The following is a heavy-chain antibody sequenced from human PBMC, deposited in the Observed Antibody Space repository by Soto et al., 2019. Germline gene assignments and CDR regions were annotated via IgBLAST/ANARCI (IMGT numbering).Heavy chain of an antibody. V-gene: IGHV4-34*01. Sequence: NPSETLSLTCAVYGGSFSGYYWSWIRQPPGKGLEWIGEINHSGSTNYNPSLKSRVTISVDTSKNQFSLKLSSVTAADTAVYYCASSLWFGELPDDYYYYGMDVWGQGTTVTVSS. D-gene: IGHD3-10*01. CDR2: INHSGST. CDR3: ASSLWFGELPDDYYYYGMDV. CDR1: GGSFSGYY. J-gene: IGHJ6*02.